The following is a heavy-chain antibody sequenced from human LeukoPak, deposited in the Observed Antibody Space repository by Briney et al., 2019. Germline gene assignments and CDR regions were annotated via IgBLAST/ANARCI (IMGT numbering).Heavy chain of an antibody. CDR3: ARAGCGGDCYSVIFSYFDY. J-gene: IGHJ4*02. V-gene: IGHV4-34*01. CDR2: IYHVGST. Sequence: SETLSLTCAVYGGSFSGYYWSWTRQPPGEGLEWIGEIYHVGSTNYNPSPKRRVTLSVDTSKNQFPLKLSSVTAADTAVYYCARAGCGGDCYSVIFSYFDYWGQGTLVTVSS. CDR1: GGSFSGYY. D-gene: IGHD2-21*02.